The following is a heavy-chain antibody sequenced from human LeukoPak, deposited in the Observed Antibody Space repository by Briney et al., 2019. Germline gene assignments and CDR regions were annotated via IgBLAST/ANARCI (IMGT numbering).Heavy chain of an antibody. V-gene: IGHV1-46*01. CDR3: ARAYYYDSSGYYD. D-gene: IGHD3-22*01. J-gene: IGHJ4*02. CDR2: INPSGGST. CDR1: GYTFTSYY. Sequence: ASVKVSCKASGYTFTSYYMHWVRQAPGQGLEWMGIINPSGGSTSYAQKFQGRVTMTRDTSISTAYMELSRLRSDDTAVYYCARAYYYDSSGYYDWGQGTLVTVSS.